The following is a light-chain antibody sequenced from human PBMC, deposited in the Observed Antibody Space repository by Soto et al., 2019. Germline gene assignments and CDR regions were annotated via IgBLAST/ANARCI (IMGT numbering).Light chain of an antibody. CDR2: EAS. V-gene: IGKV1-9*01. CDR1: QGISSY. Sequence: DIQLTQSPSFLSASVGDRVTITCRASQGISSYLAWYQQKPGKAPKLLIYEASTLQWGVPSRFSGSGFGTEFTLTISSLQPDDFATYYCQQYYSYPFTFGQGTRLEIK. CDR3: QQYYSYPFT. J-gene: IGKJ5*01.